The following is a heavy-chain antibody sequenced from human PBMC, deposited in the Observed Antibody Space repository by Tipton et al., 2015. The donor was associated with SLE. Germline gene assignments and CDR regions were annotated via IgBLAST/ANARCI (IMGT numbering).Heavy chain of an antibody. J-gene: IGHJ4*02. V-gene: IGHV4-59*02. Sequence: GLVKPSETLSLTCSVSGGSVTTYYWSWIRQPPGKRLEWIGYIYYSGGTKYSPSLKGRVTISVDSSKNQISLKLSAVTAADTAVYFCARGGSLIQEWPHFHSWGQGTLVTVFS. D-gene: IGHD3-3*01. CDR1: GGSVTTYY. CDR2: IYYSGGT. CDR3: ARGGSLIQEWPHFHS.